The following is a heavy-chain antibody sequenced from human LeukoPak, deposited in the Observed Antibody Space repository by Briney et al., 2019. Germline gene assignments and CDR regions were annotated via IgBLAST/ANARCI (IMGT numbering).Heavy chain of an antibody. J-gene: IGHJ5*02. CDR2: SCYSGST. CDR3: ARDIAAAGINWFDP. CDR1: GGSISSSSYY. V-gene: IGHV4-39*07. D-gene: IGHD6-13*01. Sequence: PSETLSLTCTVSGGSISSSSYYWGWIRQPPGKGLEWIGSSCYSGSTYYNPSLMSRVTISVDTSKNQFSLKLSSVTAADTAVYYCARDIAAAGINWFDPWGQGTLVTVSS.